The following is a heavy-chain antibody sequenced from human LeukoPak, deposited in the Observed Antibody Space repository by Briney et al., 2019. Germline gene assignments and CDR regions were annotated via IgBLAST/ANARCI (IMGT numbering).Heavy chain of an antibody. D-gene: IGHD3-10*01. CDR2: IYYSGST. CDR3: ARGYGTRFDY. Sequence: SETLSLTCTVSGGSISSSSYYWGWIRQPPGKGLEWIGSIYYSGSTYYNPSLKSRVTISVDTSKNQFSLKLSSVTAADTAVYYCARGYGTRFDYWGQGTLVTVSS. J-gene: IGHJ4*02. V-gene: IGHV4-39*07. CDR1: GGSISSSSYY.